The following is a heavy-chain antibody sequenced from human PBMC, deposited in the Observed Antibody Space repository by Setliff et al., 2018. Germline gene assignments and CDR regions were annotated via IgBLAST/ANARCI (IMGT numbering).Heavy chain of an antibody. J-gene: IGHJ4*02. CDR2: VSYFGSG. Sequence: SETLSLTCTVSGLSLSSTTYYWAWVRQPPGKGLVWIGSVSYFGSGYYNPSLRGRVATSLDTSRNQFSLKLNSVTAADTAVYFCRLWRHNYQNDYWGQGTLIAVSS. D-gene: IGHD3-16*01. CDR1: GLSLSSTTYY. V-gene: IGHV4-39*07. CDR3: RLWRHNYQNDY.